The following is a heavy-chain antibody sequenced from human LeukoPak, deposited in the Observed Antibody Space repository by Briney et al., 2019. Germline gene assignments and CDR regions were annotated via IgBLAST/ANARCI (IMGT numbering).Heavy chain of an antibody. CDR2: IYYSGST. D-gene: IGHD3-3*01. CDR3: ARVSEDYDFWSGYRDSYFDY. J-gene: IGHJ4*02. CDR1: GGSISSGGYY. V-gene: IGHV4-31*03. Sequence: SETLSLTCTVSGGSISSGGYYWSWIRQHPGKGLEWIGYIYYSGSTYYNPSLKSRVTISVDTPKNQFSLKLISVTAADTAVYYCARVSEDYDFWSGYRDSYFDYWGQGTLVTVSS.